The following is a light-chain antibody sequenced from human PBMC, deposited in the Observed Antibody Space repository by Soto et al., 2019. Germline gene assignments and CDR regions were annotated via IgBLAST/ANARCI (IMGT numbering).Light chain of an antibody. CDR2: AAS. CDR1: QGISNY. V-gene: IGKV1-27*01. J-gene: IGKJ4*01. Sequence: DIQMTQSPSSLSASVGDRVTITCRASQGISNYLAWYQKKPGKVPKLLIYAASTLQSGVPSRFSGSGSGTDFTLTISSLQPEDVATYYCQKYNSAPPNTFGGGTKVEIK. CDR3: QKYNSAPPNT.